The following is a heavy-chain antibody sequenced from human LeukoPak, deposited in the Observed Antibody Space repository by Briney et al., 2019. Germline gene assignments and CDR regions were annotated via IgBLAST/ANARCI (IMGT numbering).Heavy chain of an antibody. CDR1: GASMTSYY. V-gene: IGHV4-59*01. D-gene: IGHD7-27*01. J-gene: IGHJ4*02. CDR2: MYFGERT. CDR3: ARIPGDRPDD. Sequence: SETLSLTCAVSGASMTSYYWTWIRQPPGKGLEWVGYMYFGERTNYNPSLKSRATISIDTSKKQSSLNLKSVTAADTAVYYCARIPGDRPDDWGQGTLVTVS.